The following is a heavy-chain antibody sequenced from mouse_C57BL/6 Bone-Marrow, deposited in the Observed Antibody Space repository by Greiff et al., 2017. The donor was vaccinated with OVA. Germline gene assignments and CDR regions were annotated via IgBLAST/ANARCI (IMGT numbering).Heavy chain of an antibody. D-gene: IGHD1-1*01. CDR1: GFTFSSYG. CDR3: ARQGSITTVVANYFDY. Sequence: EVKLVESGGDLVKPGGSLKLSCAASGFTFSSYGMSWVRQTPDKRLEWVATISSGGSYTYYPDSVKGRFTISRDNAKNTLYLQMSSLKSEDTAMYYCARQGSITTVVANYFDYWGQGTTLTVSS. J-gene: IGHJ2*01. V-gene: IGHV5-6*02. CDR2: ISSGGSYT.